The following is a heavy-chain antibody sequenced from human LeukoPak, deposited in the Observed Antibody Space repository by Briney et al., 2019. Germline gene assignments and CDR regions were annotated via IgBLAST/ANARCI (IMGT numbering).Heavy chain of an antibody. J-gene: IGHJ5*02. D-gene: IGHD5-18*01. CDR1: GFSFDDYA. V-gene: IGHV3-9*01. CDR3: AKGQAGYSYGHH. CDR2: ISWNSGSI. Sequence: PGGSLRLSCAASGFSFDDYAMHWVRQAPGKGLEWVSGISWNSGSIGYADSVKGRFTISRDNAKNTLYLQMNSLRAEDTAVYYCAKGQAGYSYGHHWGQGTLVTVSS.